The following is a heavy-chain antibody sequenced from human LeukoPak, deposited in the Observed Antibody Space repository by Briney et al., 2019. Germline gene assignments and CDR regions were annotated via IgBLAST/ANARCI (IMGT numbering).Heavy chain of an antibody. Sequence: PGGSLRLSCAASGFTFSSYAMHWVRQAPGKGLEWVSVISGSGATTYYADSVKGRFTISRDSSKSTLHLQMNSLRAEDTALYYCATNNYFDYWGQGTLVTVSS. V-gene: IGHV3-23*01. J-gene: IGHJ4*02. CDR3: ATNNYFDY. CDR2: ISGSGATT. D-gene: IGHD2-8*01. CDR1: GFTFSSYA.